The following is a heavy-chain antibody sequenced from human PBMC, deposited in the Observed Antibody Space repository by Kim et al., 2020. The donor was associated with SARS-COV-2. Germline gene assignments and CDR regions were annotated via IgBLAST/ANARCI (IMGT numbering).Heavy chain of an antibody. Sequence: SETLSLTCAVYGGSFSGYYWSWIRQPPGKGLEWIGEINHSGSTNYNPSLKSRVTISVDTSKNQFSLKLSSVTAADTAVYYCARGRFGLGGSSSSFSWFDPWGQGTLVTVSS. D-gene: IGHD6-6*01. CDR2: INHSGST. CDR3: ARGRFGLGGSSSSFSWFDP. V-gene: IGHV4-34*01. J-gene: IGHJ5*02. CDR1: GGSFSGYY.